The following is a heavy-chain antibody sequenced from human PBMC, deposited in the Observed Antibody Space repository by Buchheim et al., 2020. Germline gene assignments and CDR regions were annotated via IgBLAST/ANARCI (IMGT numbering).Heavy chain of an antibody. J-gene: IGHJ6*02. Sequence: QVQLVESGGGVVQPGRSLRLSCAASGFTFSSYAMHWVRQAPGKGLEWVAVISYDGSNKYYADSVKGRFTISRDNSKNTLYLQMNSLRAEDTAVYYCARAAGSWDYYYGIDVWGQGTT. D-gene: IGHD7-27*01. CDR1: GFTFSSYA. CDR2: ISYDGSNK. CDR3: ARAAGSWDYYYGIDV. V-gene: IGHV3-30-3*01.